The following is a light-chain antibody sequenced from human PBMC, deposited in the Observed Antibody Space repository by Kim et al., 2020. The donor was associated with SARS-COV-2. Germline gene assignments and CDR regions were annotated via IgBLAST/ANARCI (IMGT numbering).Light chain of an antibody. Sequence: GQTHTSSCFGSDAEIGSKTVNWCQQRPGTSPKLLIYRNDQRPSGVPDRFAGFRSATSASLAISGLQSEDEADYFCASWNDALRGPVFGGGTQLTVL. CDR1: DAEIGSKT. CDR2: RND. CDR3: ASWNDALRGPV. J-gene: IGLJ2*01. V-gene: IGLV1-44*01.